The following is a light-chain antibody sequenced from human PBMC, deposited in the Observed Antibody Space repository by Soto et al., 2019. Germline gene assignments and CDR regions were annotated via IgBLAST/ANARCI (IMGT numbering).Light chain of an antibody. Sequence: DIQMTQSPSSLSASVVNRVTITCQASQDIATYLNWYQQKPGKAPNLLIYDASNLETGVPSRFSGGGSGTEFTLTISSLQSEDFAVYYCHQYDDGPYTFGQGTKVDI. J-gene: IGKJ2*01. CDR3: HQYDDGPYT. CDR1: QDIATY. V-gene: IGKV1-33*01. CDR2: DAS.